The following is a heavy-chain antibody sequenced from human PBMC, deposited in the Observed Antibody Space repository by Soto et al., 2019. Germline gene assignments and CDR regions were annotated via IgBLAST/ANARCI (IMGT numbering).Heavy chain of an antibody. D-gene: IGHD3-22*01. V-gene: IGHV4-30-4*01. CDR2: MHYSVST. Sequence: PSETLSLTCTVSGASIGSGSYYWGWIRQPPGKGLEWIASMHYSVSTFYNPSLKSRVTISLDTSNNQFSLRMNSVTAADTAVYFCASVAGGRSGYPEYWGKGTQVNVSS. CDR1: GASIGSGSYY. CDR3: ASVAGGRSGYPEY. J-gene: IGHJ4*02.